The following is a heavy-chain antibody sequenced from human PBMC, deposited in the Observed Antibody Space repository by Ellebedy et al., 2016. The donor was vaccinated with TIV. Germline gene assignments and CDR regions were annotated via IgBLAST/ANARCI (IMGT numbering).Heavy chain of an antibody. V-gene: IGHV4-59*01. D-gene: IGHD1-26*01. Sequence: MPSETLSLTCTVSDGSISNFHWSWIRQPPGKGLEWIGYIYFSGITNYNPSLKSRVTMSVDTFKNQFSLKLSSVTTADTAVYYCARWVGHFDFWGQGAQVTVSS. J-gene: IGHJ4*02. CDR2: IYFSGIT. CDR1: DGSISNFH. CDR3: ARWVGHFDF.